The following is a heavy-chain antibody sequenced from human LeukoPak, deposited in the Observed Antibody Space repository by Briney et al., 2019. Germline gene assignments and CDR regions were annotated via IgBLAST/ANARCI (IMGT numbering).Heavy chain of an antibody. V-gene: IGHV3-21*01. CDR2: ISSSSSYI. Sequence: GGSRRLSCAASGFTFSSYALSWVRQAPGKGLEWVSSISSSSSYIYYADSVKGRFTISRDNAKNSLYLQMNSLRAEDTAVYYCARDRASIAVAGTNFDYWGQGTLVTVSS. D-gene: IGHD6-19*01. CDR1: GFTFSSYA. J-gene: IGHJ4*02. CDR3: ARDRASIAVAGTNFDY.